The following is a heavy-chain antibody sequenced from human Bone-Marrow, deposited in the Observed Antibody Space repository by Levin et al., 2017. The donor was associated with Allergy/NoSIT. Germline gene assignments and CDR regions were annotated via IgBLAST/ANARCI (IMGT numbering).Heavy chain of an antibody. V-gene: IGHV3-49*03. Sequence: GGSLRLSCQASGFTFGVNALTWFRQAPGKGLEWVGLVRSKAHGGTTDSAASVRGRISMSRDDSASVAYLQMNSLKTEDTAVYYCARVARAAMSNYWYYMDVWGRGTTVTVSS. J-gene: IGHJ6*03. CDR2: VRSKAHGGTT. D-gene: IGHD2-2*01. CDR3: ARVARAAMSNYWYYMDV. CDR1: GFTFGVNA.